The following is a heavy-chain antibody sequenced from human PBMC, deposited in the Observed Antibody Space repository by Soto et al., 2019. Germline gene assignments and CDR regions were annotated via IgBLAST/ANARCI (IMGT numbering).Heavy chain of an antibody. CDR3: ARLGWGNGDSDY. D-gene: IGHD2-21*01. J-gene: IGHJ4*02. CDR1: GGSISKSNYF. CDR2: ILYSGTT. V-gene: IGHV4-39*01. Sequence: QLQLQESGPGLVKSSETLSLTCTVSGGSISKSNYFLGWIRQAPGKGLEWIASILYSGTTSYNSSLNSRVAISVDTSKTQFSLEMNSVTAADPAVYYCARLGWGNGDSDYWGQGTLVTVSS.